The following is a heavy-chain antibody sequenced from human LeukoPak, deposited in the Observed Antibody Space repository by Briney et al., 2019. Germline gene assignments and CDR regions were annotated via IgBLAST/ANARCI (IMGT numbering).Heavy chain of an antibody. CDR1: GFTFSSFW. D-gene: IGHD1-26*01. J-gene: IGHJ4*02. CDR3: ARGGSGSYGESWDY. Sequence: PGGSLRLSCAAYGFTFSSFWTQWVRQAPGKGLVWVLRINSERSITTYADSVKGRSTISRDNAKTMLYLQMNSLRAEDTAVYYCARGGSGSYGESWDYWGQGTPVTVSS. CDR2: INSERSIT. V-gene: IGHV3-74*01.